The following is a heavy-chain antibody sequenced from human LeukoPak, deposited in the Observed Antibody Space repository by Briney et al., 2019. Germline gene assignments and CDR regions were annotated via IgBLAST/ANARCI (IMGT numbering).Heavy chain of an antibody. Sequence: GGSLRLSCAASGFTFSSYSMNWVRQAPGKGLEWVSAISGSGGSTYYADSVKGRFTISRDNPKNTLYLQMNSLRAEDTAVYYCARGSIAARNFDYWGQGTLVTVSS. CDR3: ARGSIAARNFDY. V-gene: IGHV3-23*01. D-gene: IGHD6-6*01. CDR2: ISGSGGST. J-gene: IGHJ4*02. CDR1: GFTFSSYS.